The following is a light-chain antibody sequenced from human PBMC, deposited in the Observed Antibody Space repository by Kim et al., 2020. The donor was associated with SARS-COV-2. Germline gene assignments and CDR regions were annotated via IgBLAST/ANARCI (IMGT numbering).Light chain of an antibody. J-gene: IGKJ5*01. CDR2: GAS. V-gene: IGKV3-15*01. CDR3: QQYNNWPPIT. CDR1: QSVSSN. Sequence: SPGERVTLSGRASQSVSSNLAGYQQKPGQAPRLLIYGASTRATGIPARFSGSGSGTEFTLTISSLQSEDFAVYYCQQYNNWPPITFGQGTRLEIK.